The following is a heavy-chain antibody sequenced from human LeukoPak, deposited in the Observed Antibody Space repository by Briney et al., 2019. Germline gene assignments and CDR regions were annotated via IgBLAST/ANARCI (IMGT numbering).Heavy chain of an antibody. CDR3: VGVAVVGATSGWFDP. D-gene: IGHD1-26*01. CDR2: INHSGST. Sequence: SETLSLTCAVYGGSFSGYYWSWIRQPPGEGLEWIGEINHSGSTNYNPSLKSRVTISVDTSKNQFSLKLSSVTAADTAVYYCVGVAVVGATSGWFDPWGQGTLVTVSS. J-gene: IGHJ5*02. CDR1: GGSFSGYY. V-gene: IGHV4-34*01.